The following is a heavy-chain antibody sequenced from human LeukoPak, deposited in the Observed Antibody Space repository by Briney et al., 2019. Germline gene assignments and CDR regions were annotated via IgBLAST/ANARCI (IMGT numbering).Heavy chain of an antibody. CDR2: ISGSGGST. CDR3: AKPTMIVVVIPVY. CDR1: GFTFSSYA. Sequence: GGSLRLSCAASGFTFSSYAMSWVRQAPGKGLEWVSAISGSGGSTYYTDSVKGRFTTSRDNSKNTLYLQMNSLRAEDTAVYYCAKPTMIVVVIPVYWGQGTLVTVSS. J-gene: IGHJ4*02. V-gene: IGHV3-23*01. D-gene: IGHD3-22*01.